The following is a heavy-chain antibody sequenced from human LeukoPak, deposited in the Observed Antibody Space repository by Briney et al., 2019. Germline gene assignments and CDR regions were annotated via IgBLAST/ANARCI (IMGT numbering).Heavy chain of an antibody. CDR1: GYNFNSYW. D-gene: IGHD3-22*01. V-gene: IGHV5-10-1*01. CDR3: ARRSGDGRGYYLLYY. J-gene: IGHJ4*02. CDR2: IDPTGAYT. Sequence: GESLRISCKGSGYNFNSYWITWVRQMPGKGLEWMGRIDPTGAYTNYSPSFQGHVTISADKSISTACLQCSRLKASDTAMYYCARRSGDGRGYYLLYYWGQGTLVTVSS.